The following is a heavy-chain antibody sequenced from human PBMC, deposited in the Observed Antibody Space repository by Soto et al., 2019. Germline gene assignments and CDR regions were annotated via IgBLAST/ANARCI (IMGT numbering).Heavy chain of an antibody. D-gene: IGHD3-16*01. CDR2: VKSKVDGETI. CDR1: GFTFNGAW. Sequence: EVQLVESGGGLVEPGGSLRLSCAASGFTFNGAWMNWVRQGPGKCLEWVGRVKSKVDGETIDYAAPVKGRFTISRDDSRNTVYLQMNSLSTEDTAMYYCAADLPDWGAYAFDYWGQGALVTVSS. CDR3: AADLPDWGAYAFDY. V-gene: IGHV3-15*07. J-gene: IGHJ4*02.